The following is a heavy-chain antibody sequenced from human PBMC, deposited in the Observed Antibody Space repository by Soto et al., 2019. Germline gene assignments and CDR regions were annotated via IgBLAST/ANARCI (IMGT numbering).Heavy chain of an antibody. Sequence: QVQLQQWGAGLLKPSETLSLTCAVYGGSFSGYYWTWFRQPPGTGLEWIGEINHSGSTNYKPSLKSRVTTSVATSKNQFSLKLTSVPAADPAVYYCARDKITGLFDYWGQGTLVTVSS. CDR1: GGSFSGYY. CDR3: ARDKITGLFDY. D-gene: IGHD2-8*02. CDR2: INHSGST. J-gene: IGHJ4*02. V-gene: IGHV4-34*01.